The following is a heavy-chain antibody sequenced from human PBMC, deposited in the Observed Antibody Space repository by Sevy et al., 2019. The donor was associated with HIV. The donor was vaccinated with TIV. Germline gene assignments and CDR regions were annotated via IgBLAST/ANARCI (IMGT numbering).Heavy chain of an antibody. CDR3: LRARCLITGTTRGSWFDP. CDR2: IYTHGSST. J-gene: IGHJ5*02. V-gene: IGHV3-74*01. D-gene: IGHD1-20*01. Sequence: GGSLSLTCAASGFTFSGYWMHWVRQAPGRGLEWVSHIYTHGSSTSYGDSVKGRFTTSRENAKNRLYLQMNSPRAEDTAVNYCLRARCLITGTTRGSWFDPWGQGTLVTVSS. CDR1: GFTFSGYW.